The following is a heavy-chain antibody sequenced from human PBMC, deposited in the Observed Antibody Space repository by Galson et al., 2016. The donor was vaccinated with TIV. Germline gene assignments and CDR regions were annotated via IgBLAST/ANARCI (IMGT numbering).Heavy chain of an antibody. CDR3: AKGRSGYIDH. Sequence: SLRLSCAASGFTFSSYNMQWVRQAPGKGLEWVGFIRYDGSNEYYADSVKGRFTISRDNPKSTLFLQMNSLRAEDTAVYYCAKGRSGYIDHWGQGILVTVSS. CDR1: GFTFSSYN. V-gene: IGHV3-30*02. CDR2: IRYDGSNE. J-gene: IGHJ4*02.